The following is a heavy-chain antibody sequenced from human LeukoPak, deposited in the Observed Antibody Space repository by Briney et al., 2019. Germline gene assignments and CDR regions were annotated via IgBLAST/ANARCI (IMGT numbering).Heavy chain of an antibody. CDR1: GFTFSSNW. CDR2: INGDGSIT. CDR3: ATPNSETYSRVPY. V-gene: IGHV3-74*01. D-gene: IGHD1-26*01. Sequence: SGGSLRLSCAASGFTFSSNWMYWVRQAPGKGLVWLSRINGDGSITSYADVVKGRFTISRDNARNTLYLQMNSLRAEDTAVYFCATPNSETYSRVPYWGRGTLVTVSS. J-gene: IGHJ4*02.